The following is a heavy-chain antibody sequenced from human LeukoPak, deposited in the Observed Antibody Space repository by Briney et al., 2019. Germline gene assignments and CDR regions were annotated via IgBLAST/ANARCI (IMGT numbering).Heavy chain of an antibody. J-gene: IGHJ4*02. CDR2: INPNSGGT. CDR3: ARDRDSGDYTAAPGDY. V-gene: IGHV1-2*04. Sequence: ASVKVSCKASGYTFTGYYMHWVRQAPGQGLEWMGRINPNSGGTNYAQKFQGWVTMTRDTSISTAYMELSRLRSDDTAVYYCARDRDSGDYTAAPGDYWGQGTLVTVSS. D-gene: IGHD4-17*01. CDR1: GYTFTGYY.